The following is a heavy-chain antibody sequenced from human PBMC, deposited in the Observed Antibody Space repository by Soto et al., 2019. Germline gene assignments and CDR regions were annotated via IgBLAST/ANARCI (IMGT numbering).Heavy chain of an antibody. J-gene: IGHJ4*02. CDR1: GFTFSSYA. V-gene: IGHV3-23*01. D-gene: IGHD2-15*01. CDR2: ISGSGGST. Sequence: GSLRLSCAASGFTFSSYAMSWVRQAPGKGLEWVSAISGSGGSTYYADSVKGRFTISRDNSKNTLYLQMNSLRAEDTAVYYCAKAAIVVVVAATRHFVYWGQGTLVTAPQ. CDR3: AKAAIVVVVAATRHFVY.